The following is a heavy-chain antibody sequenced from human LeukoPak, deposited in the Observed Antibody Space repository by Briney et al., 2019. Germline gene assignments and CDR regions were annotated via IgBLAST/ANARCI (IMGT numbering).Heavy chain of an antibody. CDR3: ARVRTPCGYYGMDV. CDR1: GGSISSSNW. D-gene: IGHD2-21*01. Sequence: PSGTLSLTCAVSGGSISSSNWWSWVRQPPGKGLEWTGEIYHSGSTNYNPSLKSRVTISVDKSKNQFSLKLSSVTAADTAVYYCARVRTPCGYYGMDVWGQGTTVTVSS. V-gene: IGHV4-4*02. CDR2: IYHSGST. J-gene: IGHJ6*02.